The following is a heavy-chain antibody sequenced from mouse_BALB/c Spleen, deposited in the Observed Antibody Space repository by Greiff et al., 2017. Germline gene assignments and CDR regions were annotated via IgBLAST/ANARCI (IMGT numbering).Heavy chain of an antibody. D-gene: IGHD1-2*01. CDR1: GFTFSSYT. J-gene: IGHJ4*01. Sequence: EVKLMESGGGLVQPGGSLKLSCAASGFTFSSYTMSWVRQTPEKRLEWVAYISNGGGSTYYPDTVKGRFTISRDNAKNTLYLQMSSLKSEDTAMYYCARHLITTASMDYWGQGTSVTVSA. V-gene: IGHV5-12-2*01. CDR3: ARHLITTASMDY. CDR2: ISNGGGST.